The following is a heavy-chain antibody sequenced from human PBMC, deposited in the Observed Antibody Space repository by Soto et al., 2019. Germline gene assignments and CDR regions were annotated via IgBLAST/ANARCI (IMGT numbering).Heavy chain of an antibody. CDR3: AKFGASGSYFQFDY. CDR2: ISGAGETT. D-gene: IGHD3-10*01. V-gene: IGHV3-23*01. CDR1: GFSFSTYA. J-gene: IGHJ4*02. Sequence: GGSLRLSCTGSGFSFSTYAMSWVRQAPGKGLEWVSSISGAGETTNYADSVKGRFTISRDNSKNTLYLQMNSLRDEDTAVYYCAKFGASGSYFQFDYWGPGTLVTVSS.